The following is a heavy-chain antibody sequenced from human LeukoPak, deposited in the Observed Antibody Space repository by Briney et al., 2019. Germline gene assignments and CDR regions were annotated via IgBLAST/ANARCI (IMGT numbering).Heavy chain of an antibody. CDR1: GFSLSTSGMC. CDR2: IDWDDDK. J-gene: IGHJ6*02. CDR3: ARIRSSSWYRGYYYYGMDV. V-gene: IGHV2-70*01. Sequence: PGPALVKPTQTLTLTCTFSGFSLSTSGMCVSWIRQPPGKALEWLALIDWDDDKYYSTSLKTRLTISKDTSKNQVVLTMTNMDPVDTATYYCARIRSSSWYRGYYYYGMDVWGQGTTVTISS. D-gene: IGHD6-13*01.